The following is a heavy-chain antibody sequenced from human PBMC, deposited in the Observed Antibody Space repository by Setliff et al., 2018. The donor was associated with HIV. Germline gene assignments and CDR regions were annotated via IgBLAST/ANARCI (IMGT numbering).Heavy chain of an antibody. D-gene: IGHD4-4*01. J-gene: IGHJ3*02. CDR3: ARHCLQTETTYCPTSDVFDI. Sequence: SETLSLTRTVSGGSIRDYYWSWIRQPPGKGLEWIGYIYHTGSTYYNPSLKSRVTISVDTSKNQFSLKLSSVTAADTAVFYCARHCLQTETTYCPTSDVFDIWGQGTMVTVSS. CDR2: IYHTGST. V-gene: IGHV4-59*08. CDR1: GGSIRDYY.